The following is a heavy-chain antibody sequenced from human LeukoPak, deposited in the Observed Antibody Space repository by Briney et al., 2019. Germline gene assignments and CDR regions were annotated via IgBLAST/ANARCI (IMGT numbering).Heavy chain of an antibody. CDR1: GFTFSDYY. CDR2: IGYSATTV. D-gene: IGHD6-19*01. V-gene: IGHV3-11*01. CDR3: ARTLAVADH. Sequence: GGSLRLSCAASGFTFSDYYMTWIRQAPGKGLEWISYIGYSATTVYYADSVRGRFTISRDDTKNSLFLQMDSLRAEDTAVYYCARTLAVADHWGQGTLVTVSS. J-gene: IGHJ4*02.